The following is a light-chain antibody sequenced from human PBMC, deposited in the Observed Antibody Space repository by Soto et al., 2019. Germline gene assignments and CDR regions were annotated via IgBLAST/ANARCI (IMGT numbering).Light chain of an antibody. CDR1: SSDVGGYNY. Sequence: QSVLAQPASVSGSPGQSITISCTGTSSDVGGYNYVSWYQQHPGKAPKLMIYEVSNRPSGVSNRFSGSKSGNTASLTISGLQAEDEADYYCSSYTSSSTPYVFGTGTKAT. J-gene: IGLJ1*01. CDR2: EVS. CDR3: SSYTSSSTPYV. V-gene: IGLV2-14*01.